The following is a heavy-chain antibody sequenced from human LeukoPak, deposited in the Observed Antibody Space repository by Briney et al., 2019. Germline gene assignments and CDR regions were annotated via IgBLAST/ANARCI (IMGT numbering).Heavy chain of an antibody. J-gene: IGHJ4*02. CDR2: INHSGST. CDR1: GGSFSGYY. D-gene: IGHD5-18*01. CDR3: ARARSYGLYYFDY. Sequence: SETLSLTCAVYGGSFSGYYWSWIRQPPGKGLEWIGEINHSGSTNYNPSLKSRVTISVDTSKNQFSLKLSSATAADTAVYYCARARSYGLYYFDYWGQGTLVTVSS. V-gene: IGHV4-34*01.